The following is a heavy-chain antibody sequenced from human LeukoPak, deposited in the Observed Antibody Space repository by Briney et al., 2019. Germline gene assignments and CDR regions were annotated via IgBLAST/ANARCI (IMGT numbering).Heavy chain of an antibody. V-gene: IGHV1-2*02. CDR1: GYTFTGYY. Sequence: GASVKVSCKASGYTFTGYYMHWVRQAPGQGLEWMGWINPNTGGTNYAQKFQGRVTITRNTSISTAYMELSSLRSEDTAVYYCARGRSMIAVAGFYYYYYMDVWGKGTTVTVSS. CDR3: ARGRSMIAVAGFYYYYYMDV. J-gene: IGHJ6*03. D-gene: IGHD6-19*01. CDR2: INPNTGGT.